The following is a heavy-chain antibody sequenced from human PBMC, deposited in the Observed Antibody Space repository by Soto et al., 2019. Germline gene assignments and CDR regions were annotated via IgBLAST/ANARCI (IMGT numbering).Heavy chain of an antibody. CDR3: ASCIVVVPAAIAYYYYGMDV. CDR2: IIPIFGTA. J-gene: IGHJ6*02. Sequence: GASVKVSCKASGGTFSSYAISWVRQAPGQGLEWMGGIIPIFGTANYAQKFQGRVTITADESTSTAYMELSSLRSEDTAVYYCASCIVVVPAAIAYYYYGMDVWGQGTTVTVSS. D-gene: IGHD2-2*02. CDR1: GGTFSSYA. V-gene: IGHV1-69*13.